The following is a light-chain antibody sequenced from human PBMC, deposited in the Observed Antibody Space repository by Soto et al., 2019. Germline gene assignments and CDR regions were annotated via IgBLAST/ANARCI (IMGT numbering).Light chain of an antibody. J-gene: IGLJ1*01. CDR1: SSDVGSYNL. Sequence: QSALTQSASVSGSPGQSITISCTGTSSDVGSYNLVSWYQQHPGKAPKLMIYEGSKRPSGVSNRFSGSKSGNTASLTISGLQAEDEADYYCCSYAGSSTLFGTGTKVTVL. V-gene: IGLV2-23*03. CDR3: CSYAGSSTL. CDR2: EGS.